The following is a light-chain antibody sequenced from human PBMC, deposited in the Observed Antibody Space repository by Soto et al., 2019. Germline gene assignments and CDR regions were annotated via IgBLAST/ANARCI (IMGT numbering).Light chain of an antibody. CDR1: QSVSSD. CDR2: GAS. Sequence: EIVMTQSPATLSVSPGETATLSCRASQSVSSDLGWYQQKPGQAPRLLIYGASTRATGIPARFSGRGSGTEFTLTISSLQSEDSAVYYCQQYNQWPPFTFGQGTRLEIK. CDR3: QQYNQWPPFT. J-gene: IGKJ5*01. V-gene: IGKV3-15*01.